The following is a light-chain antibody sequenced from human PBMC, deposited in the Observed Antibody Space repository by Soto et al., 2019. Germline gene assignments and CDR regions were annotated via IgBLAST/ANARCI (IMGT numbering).Light chain of an antibody. V-gene: IGKV3-11*01. CDR1: QSVSSW. CDR2: DAS. Sequence: EILLTQSPATLSLSPGGRATLSGSSSQSVSSWLVWYQQIPGQAPRLLIYDASNRAAGIPARFSGSGSGTDFTLTISSLQPEDFATYYCQQSYSTLSITFGQGTRLEI. CDR3: QQSYSTLSIT. J-gene: IGKJ5*01.